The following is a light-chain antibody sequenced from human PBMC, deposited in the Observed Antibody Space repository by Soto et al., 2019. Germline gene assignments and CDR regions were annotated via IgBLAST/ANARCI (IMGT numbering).Light chain of an antibody. CDR3: QQYNIYPLT. CDR2: AAS. Sequence: DVQMTQSPSSLSASVGDRVTITCRASQDINSYLAWYQQKPGNAPKSLIYAASSLQTGVPSRFSGSESGTDFTLTINNLQPEDSATYYCQQYNIYPLTFGGGTKVELQ. CDR1: QDINSY. J-gene: IGKJ4*01. V-gene: IGKV1D-16*01.